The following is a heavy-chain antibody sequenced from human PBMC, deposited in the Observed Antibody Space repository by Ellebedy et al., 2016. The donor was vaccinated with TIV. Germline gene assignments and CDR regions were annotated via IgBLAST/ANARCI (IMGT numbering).Heavy chain of an antibody. CDR1: GFTFSSYS. Sequence: GGSLRLSCAASGFTFSSYSMNWVSKAPGKGLEWVSYISSSSSYIYYADSVKGRFTISRDNAKNSLYLQMNSLRAEDTAVYYCARDASFYGSGVHYWGQGTLVTVSS. D-gene: IGHD6-19*01. CDR3: ARDASFYGSGVHY. V-gene: IGHV3-21*05. J-gene: IGHJ4*02. CDR2: ISSSSSYI.